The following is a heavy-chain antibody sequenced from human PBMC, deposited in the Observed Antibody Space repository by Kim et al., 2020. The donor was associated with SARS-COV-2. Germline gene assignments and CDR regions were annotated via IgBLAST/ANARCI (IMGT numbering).Heavy chain of an antibody. CDR1: GFTFSSYW. J-gene: IGHJ4*02. D-gene: IGHD5-12*01. Sequence: LSLTCAASGFTFSSYWMHWVRQAPGKGLVWVSRINSDGSSTSYADSVKGRFTISRDNAKNTLYLQMNSLRAEDTAVYYCARGRGEMATIIGGFDYWGQGTLVTVSS. CDR3: ARGRGEMATIIGGFDY. V-gene: IGHV3-74*01. CDR2: INSDGSST.